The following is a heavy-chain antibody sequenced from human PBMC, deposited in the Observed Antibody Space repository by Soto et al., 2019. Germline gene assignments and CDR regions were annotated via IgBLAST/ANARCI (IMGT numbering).Heavy chain of an antibody. CDR1: GGSFSGYY. Sequence: SETLSLTCAVYGGSFSGYYWSWIRQPPGKGLEWFGEINHSGSTNYNPSLKSRVTISVDTSKNQFSLKLSSVTAADTAVYYCARGVRYVWGSYPGRRADAFDIWGQGTMVTVSS. V-gene: IGHV4-34*01. CDR3: ARGVRYVWGSYPGRRADAFDI. D-gene: IGHD3-16*02. J-gene: IGHJ3*02. CDR2: INHSGST.